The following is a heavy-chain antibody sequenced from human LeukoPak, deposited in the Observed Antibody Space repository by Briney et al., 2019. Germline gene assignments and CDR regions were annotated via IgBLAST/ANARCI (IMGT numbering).Heavy chain of an antibody. CDR3: AKGKRGYSYGATVEY. Sequence: GGSLRLSCAASGFTFSSYAMSWVRQAPGKGLEWVSAISGSGGITYCADTVKGRFTISRDNSKNTVYLQMNSLRAEDTAVYYCAKGKRGYSYGATVEYWGQGTLVTVSS. J-gene: IGHJ4*02. CDR1: GFTFSSYA. CDR2: ISGSGGIT. D-gene: IGHD5-18*01. V-gene: IGHV3-23*01.